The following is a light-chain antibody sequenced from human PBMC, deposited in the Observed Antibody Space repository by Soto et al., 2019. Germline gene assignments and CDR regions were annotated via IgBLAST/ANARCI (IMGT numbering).Light chain of an antibody. Sequence: EIVLTQSPATLSLSPGERATLSCRASQSVRNTYLAWYQQRPGQATRLLIYDVSTRPTVIPDRFSGSGSGTAFTLAISRLEPEDFAVYYCQQYGGSPGTFGLGTKLEIK. CDR2: DVS. J-gene: IGKJ2*01. CDR1: QSVRNTY. V-gene: IGKV3-20*01. CDR3: QQYGGSPGT.